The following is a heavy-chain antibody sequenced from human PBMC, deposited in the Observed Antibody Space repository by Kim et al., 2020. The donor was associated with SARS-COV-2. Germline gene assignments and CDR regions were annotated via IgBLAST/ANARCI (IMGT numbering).Heavy chain of an antibody. J-gene: IGHJ4*02. CDR3: AKASAVAGNDY. Sequence: GGSLRLSCAASGFTFSSYGMHWVRQAPGKGLEWVAVISYDGSNKYYADSVKGRFTISRDNSKNTLYLQMNSLRAEDTAVYYCAKASAVAGNDYWGQGTLVTVSS. D-gene: IGHD6-19*01. CDR1: GFTFSSYG. CDR2: ISYDGSNK. V-gene: IGHV3-30*18.